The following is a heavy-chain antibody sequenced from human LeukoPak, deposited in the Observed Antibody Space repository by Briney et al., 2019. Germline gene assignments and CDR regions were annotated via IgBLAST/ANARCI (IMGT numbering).Heavy chain of an antibody. CDR1: GGSFSGYY. CDR2: INHSGST. Sequence: PSETLSLTCAVYGGSFSGYYWSWIRQPPGKGLEWIGEINHSGSTNYNPSLKSRVTISVDTSKNQFSLKLSSVTAADTAVYYCARVYGDYQRIDYWGQGTLVTVSS. CDR3: ARVYGDYQRIDY. V-gene: IGHV4-34*01. J-gene: IGHJ4*02. D-gene: IGHD4-17*01.